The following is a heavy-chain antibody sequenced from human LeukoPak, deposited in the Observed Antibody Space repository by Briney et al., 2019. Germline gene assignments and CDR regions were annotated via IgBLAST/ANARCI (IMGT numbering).Heavy chain of an antibody. CDR3: AREDTAMVNVDY. CDR2: INPSGGST. J-gene: IGHJ4*02. V-gene: IGHV1-46*01. CDR1: GYTFTDYY. Sequence: ASVKVSCKASGYTFTDYYMHWVRQAPGQGLEWMGIINPSGGSTNYAQKFQGRVTMTRDTSTSTVYMELSSLKSEDTAVYYCAREDTAMVNVDYWGQGTLVTVSS. D-gene: IGHD5-18*01.